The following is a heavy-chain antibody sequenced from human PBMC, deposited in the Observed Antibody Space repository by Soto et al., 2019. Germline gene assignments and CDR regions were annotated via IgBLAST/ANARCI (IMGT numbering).Heavy chain of an antibody. CDR2: ISTNGVGT. J-gene: IGHJ6*02. V-gene: IGHV3-64*01. CDR3: GRRASRDCYGIDV. Sequence: LTRSYAPSVFTLSSSAMDWFRQARGKGLEYVSGISTNGVGTYYANSVQGRFTISRDNSKKTVYIQMGSLRAEDMAVYYSGRRASRDCYGIDVWGEENEVTV. D-gene: IGHD6-13*01. CDR1: VFTLSSSA.